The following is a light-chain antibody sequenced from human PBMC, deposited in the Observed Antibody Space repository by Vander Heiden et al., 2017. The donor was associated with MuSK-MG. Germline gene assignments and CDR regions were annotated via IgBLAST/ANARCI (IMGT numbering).Light chain of an antibody. CDR2: GNS. J-gene: IGLJ1*01. CDR3: QSYDSSLSGYV. Sequence: VLTQPPSVSGAPGQRVTISCTGSSPNIGAGYDVHWYQQLPGTAPKLLIYGNSNRPSGVPDRFSGSKSGTSASLAITGLQAEDEADYYCQSYDSSLSGYVFGTGTKVTVL. CDR1: SPNIGAGYD. V-gene: IGLV1-40*01.